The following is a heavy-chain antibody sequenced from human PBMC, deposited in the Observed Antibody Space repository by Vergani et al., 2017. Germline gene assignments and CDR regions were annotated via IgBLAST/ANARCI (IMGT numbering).Heavy chain of an antibody. V-gene: IGHV4-61*02. CDR1: GASVNSGSVY. CDR2: IYTSGST. J-gene: IGHJ6*04. CDR3: ARELSYYYGSGSDDYNPYYDEGMDV. D-gene: IGHD3-10*01. Sequence: QVQLQESGPGIVKPSQTLSLTCTVSGASVNSGSVYWSWIRQPAGKALEWIGRIYTSGSTDYKPSLQSRVTISADPSMDQFSLNLTSVTAADTAVYFWARELSYYYGSGSDDYNPYYDEGMDVWGAGTTVTVSS.